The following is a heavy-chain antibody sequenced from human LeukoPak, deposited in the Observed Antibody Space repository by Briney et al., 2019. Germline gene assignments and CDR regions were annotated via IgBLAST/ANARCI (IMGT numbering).Heavy chain of an antibody. CDR3: ATNGEYCSSTSCWDWFDP. D-gene: IGHD2-2*01. Sequence: ASVKVSCKASGYTFTSYGISWVRQAPGQGLEGMGWNSAYNGNTNYAQKLQGRVTMPTETTTSTAYMVMRSLRSDDTAVYYCATNGEYCSSTSCWDWFDPWGQGTLVTVSS. CDR2: NSAYNGNT. CDR1: GYTFTSYG. J-gene: IGHJ5*02. V-gene: IGHV1-18*01.